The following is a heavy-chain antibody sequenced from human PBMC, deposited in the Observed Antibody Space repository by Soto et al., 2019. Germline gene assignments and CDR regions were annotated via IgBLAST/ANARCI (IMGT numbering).Heavy chain of an antibody. J-gene: IGHJ4*02. Sequence: QVQLVQSGAEVKKPGSSVKVSCKASGGTFSSYTISWVRQAPGQGLEWMGRIIPILGIANYAQKFQGRVTITADKSTSTAYMELSSLRSEDTAVYYCASKLSNIVATIFSGQPLDYWGQGTLVTVSS. CDR2: IIPILGIA. CDR1: GGTFSSYT. D-gene: IGHD5-12*01. CDR3: ASKLSNIVATIFSGQPLDY. V-gene: IGHV1-69*02.